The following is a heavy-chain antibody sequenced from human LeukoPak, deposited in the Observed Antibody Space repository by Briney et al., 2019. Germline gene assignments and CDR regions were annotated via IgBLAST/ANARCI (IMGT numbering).Heavy chain of an antibody. V-gene: IGHV3-48*01. Sequence: GGSLRLSCAASGFTFSSYWMSWVRQAPGKGLEWVSYISSSSSTIYYADSVKGRFTISRDNAKNSLYLQMNSLRAEDTAVYYCARDFDSSGYVGYFDYWGQGTLVTVSS. D-gene: IGHD3-22*01. CDR2: ISSSSSTI. J-gene: IGHJ4*02. CDR3: ARDFDSSGYVGYFDY. CDR1: GFTFSSYW.